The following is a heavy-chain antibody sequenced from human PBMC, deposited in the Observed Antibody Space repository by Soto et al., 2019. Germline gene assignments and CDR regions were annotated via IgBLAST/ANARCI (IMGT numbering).Heavy chain of an antibody. J-gene: IGHJ5*02. Sequence: QVQLQESGPGLVKPSGTLSLTCAVSCDSISSSNWWNWVRQSPGKGLEWVGEIHHSGSTNYNPSLKSRVTISVDKSKNQFSLKLTSVTAADTAVYYCARARQYCSSTSCYLDPWGQGTLVTVSS. CDR2: IHHSGST. CDR3: ARARQYCSSTSCYLDP. CDR1: CDSISSSNW. V-gene: IGHV4-4*02. D-gene: IGHD2-2*01.